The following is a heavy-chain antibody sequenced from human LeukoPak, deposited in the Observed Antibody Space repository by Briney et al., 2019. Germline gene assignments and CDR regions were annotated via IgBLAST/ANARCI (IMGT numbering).Heavy chain of an antibody. CDR1: GFTFSNYA. CDR2: ISDSGTST. CDR3: AREGDSSGWYYFDY. D-gene: IGHD6-19*01. J-gene: IGHJ4*02. V-gene: IGHV3-23*01. Sequence: GGSLRLSCAASGFTFSNYAMSWVRQAPGKGLEWVSTISDSGTSTYYADSVKGRFTISRDNAKNSLYLQMNSLRAEDTAVYYCAREGDSSGWYYFDYWGQGTLVTVSS.